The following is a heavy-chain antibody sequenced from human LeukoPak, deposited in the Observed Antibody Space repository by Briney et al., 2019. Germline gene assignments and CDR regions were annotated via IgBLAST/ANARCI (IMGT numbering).Heavy chain of an antibody. CDR1: GDSVSSNSAT. J-gene: IGHJ6*03. D-gene: IGHD3-9*01. Sequence: SQTLSLTCAISGDSVSSNSATWNWIRQSPSRGLEWLGRTYYRSKWYSDYAVSVKSRITINPDTSKNQFSLQLNSVTPEDTAVYYCARGLVPEGHHHYYYMDVWGKGTTVTVSS. CDR2: TYYRSKWYS. CDR3: ARGLVPEGHHHYYYMDV. V-gene: IGHV6-1*01.